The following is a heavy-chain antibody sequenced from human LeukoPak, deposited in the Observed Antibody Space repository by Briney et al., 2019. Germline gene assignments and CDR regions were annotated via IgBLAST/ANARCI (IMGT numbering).Heavy chain of an antibody. CDR1: GFTFSSYA. J-gene: IGHJ4*02. CDR2: ISGSGGST. CDR3: AKFLPTHIVVANYYFDY. V-gene: IGHV3-23*01. Sequence: TGGSLRLPCAASGFTFSSYAMSWVRQAPGKGLEWVSAISGSGGSTYYADSVKGRFTISRDNSKNTLYLQMNSLRAEDTAVYYCAKFLPTHIVVANYYFDYWGQGTLVTVSS. D-gene: IGHD2-21*01.